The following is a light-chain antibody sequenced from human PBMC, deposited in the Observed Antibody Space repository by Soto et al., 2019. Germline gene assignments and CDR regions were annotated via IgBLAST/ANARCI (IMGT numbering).Light chain of an antibody. V-gene: IGLV2-14*01. CDR1: SSDVGGYNY. Sequence: QSALTQPASVSGSPGQSITISCTGTSSDVGGYNYVSWYQQHPGKAPKLMIYEVSNRPSGVSNRFSGSKSGNTPSLTISGLQAEDEADYYCSSYTSSSTEGWVFGGGTKLTVL. J-gene: IGLJ3*02. CDR3: SSYTSSSTEGWV. CDR2: EVS.